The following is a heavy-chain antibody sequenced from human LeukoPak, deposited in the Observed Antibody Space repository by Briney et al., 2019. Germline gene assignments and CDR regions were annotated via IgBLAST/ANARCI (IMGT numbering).Heavy chain of an antibody. Sequence: GSVKVSCNASGYTFSSYDINRVRQATGQGLEWMGWMNPSSGNTGYAQKFQGRLTMTRNTSISTAYMELSSLKSEDTGVYYCARGLPIDSWGQGTLVTVSS. J-gene: IGHJ4*02. V-gene: IGHV1-8*01. CDR1: GYTFSSYD. CDR2: MNPSSGNT. CDR3: ARGLPIDS.